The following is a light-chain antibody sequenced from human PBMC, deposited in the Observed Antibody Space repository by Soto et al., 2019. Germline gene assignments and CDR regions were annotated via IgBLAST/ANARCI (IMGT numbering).Light chain of an antibody. V-gene: IGLV2-14*01. CDR2: EVS. J-gene: IGLJ1*01. CDR3: SSYTSSSTYV. CDR1: SSDVGGYNY. Sequence: QSALTQPASVSGSPGQSITISCTGTSSDVGGYNYVSWSQQHPGKAPQLMIYEVSNRPSGVSNRFSGSKSGNTASLTISGLQAEDEADYYCSSYTSSSTYVFGTGT.